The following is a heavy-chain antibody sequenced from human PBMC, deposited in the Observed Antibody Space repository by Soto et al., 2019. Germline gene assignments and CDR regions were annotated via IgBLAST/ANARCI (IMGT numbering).Heavy chain of an antibody. J-gene: IGHJ3*02. CDR2: LSRGGGST. CDR1: GFTFSSHG. V-gene: IGHV3-23*01. Sequence: EAQLLESGGELVQPGGSLRLSCAASGFTFSSHGMSWVRQAPGKGLEWIAGLSRGGGSTYYADSVKGRFTISRDNSKNNLDLIMNSLRVEDTALYYCAKDGLFRTDGFDIWGQGTMVTVSS. D-gene: IGHD1-1*01. CDR3: AKDGLFRTDGFDI.